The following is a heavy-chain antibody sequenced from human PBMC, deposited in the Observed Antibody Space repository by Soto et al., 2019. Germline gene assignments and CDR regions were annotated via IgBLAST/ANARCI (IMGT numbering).Heavy chain of an antibody. CDR1: GYTFTAYG. CDR3: ARDPGTTTYYYYAMAV. J-gene: IGHJ6*02. CDR2: IDTGNGHS. Sequence: QVHLVQSGAEVKKPGASVKVSCKASGYTFTAYGMHWVRQAPGQGLEWMGWIDTGNGHSKYSQKFQGRVTIIRDTSANTAYMELSNLRSEDTAVYYCARDPGTTTYYYYAMAVWGLGTTVTVSS. D-gene: IGHD4-17*01. V-gene: IGHV1-3*04.